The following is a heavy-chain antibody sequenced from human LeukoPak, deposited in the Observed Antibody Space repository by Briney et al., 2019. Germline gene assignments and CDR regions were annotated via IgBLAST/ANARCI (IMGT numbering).Heavy chain of an antibody. CDR3: ASTDSLRYFDWLYESYFDY. V-gene: IGHV1-8*01. Sequence: ASVKVSCKASGYTFTSYDINWVRQATGQGLEWMGWMNPNSGNAGYAQKFQGRVTITADESTSTAYMELSSLRSEDTAVYYCASTDSLRYFDWLYESYFDYWGQGTLVTVSS. D-gene: IGHD3-9*01. CDR2: MNPNSGNA. J-gene: IGHJ4*02. CDR1: GYTFTSYD.